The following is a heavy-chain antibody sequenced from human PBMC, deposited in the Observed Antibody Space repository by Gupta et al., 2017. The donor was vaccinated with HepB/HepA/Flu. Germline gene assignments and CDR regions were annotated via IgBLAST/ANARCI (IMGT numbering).Heavy chain of an antibody. CDR1: GFTFSSYG. V-gene: IGHV3-30*18. D-gene: IGHD2-2*01. CDR3: AKEFGYCSSTSCYGDY. Sequence: QVQLVESGGGVVQPGRSLRLSCAASGFTFSSYGMHWVRQAPGKGLEWVAVISYDGSNKYYADSVKGRFTISRDNSKYTLYLQMNSLRAEDTAVYYCAKEFGYCSSTSCYGDYWGQGTLVTVSS. CDR2: ISYDGSNK. J-gene: IGHJ4*02.